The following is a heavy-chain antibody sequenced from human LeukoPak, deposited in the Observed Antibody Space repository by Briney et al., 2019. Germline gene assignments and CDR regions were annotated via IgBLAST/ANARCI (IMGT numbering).Heavy chain of an antibody. J-gene: IGHJ5*02. D-gene: IGHD6-13*01. Sequence: VASVKVSCKASGGTFSSYAISWVRQAPGQGLEWMGGIIPILGTANYAQKFQGRVTITAGKSTSTAYMELSSLRSEDTAVYYCARDVAAAGTNWFDPWGQGTLVTVSS. CDR3: ARDVAAAGTNWFDP. CDR1: GGTFSSYA. CDR2: IIPILGTA. V-gene: IGHV1-69*06.